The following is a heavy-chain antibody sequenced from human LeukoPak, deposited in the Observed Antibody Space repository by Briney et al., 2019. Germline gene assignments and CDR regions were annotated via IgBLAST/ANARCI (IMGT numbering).Heavy chain of an antibody. CDR3: ARPGKRYYYGSGRQYFDY. CDR2: INHSGST. V-gene: IGHV4-34*01. Sequence: SETLSLTCTVSGGSISSYYWSWIRQPPGKGLEWTEEINHSGSTNYNPSLKSRVTISVDTSKNQFSLKPSSVTAADTAVYYCARPGKRYYYGSGRQYFDYWGQGTLVTVSS. J-gene: IGHJ4*02. D-gene: IGHD3-10*01. CDR1: GGSISSYY.